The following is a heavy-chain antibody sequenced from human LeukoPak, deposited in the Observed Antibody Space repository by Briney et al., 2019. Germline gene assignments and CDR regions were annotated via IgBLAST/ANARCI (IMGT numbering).Heavy chain of an antibody. Sequence: GGSLRLSCAASGFTFNTYSMHWVRQAPGKGPEWLSVISYHGSRQYYADSVKGRFTISRDNSKNTLYLQMNSLRAEDTAVYYCAKDCRDLSFGESNAYYFDQWGQGTLVTVSS. V-gene: IGHV3-30*18. CDR1: GFTFNTYS. D-gene: IGHD3-10*01. J-gene: IGHJ4*02. CDR3: AKDCRDLSFGESNAYYFDQ. CDR2: ISYHGSRQ.